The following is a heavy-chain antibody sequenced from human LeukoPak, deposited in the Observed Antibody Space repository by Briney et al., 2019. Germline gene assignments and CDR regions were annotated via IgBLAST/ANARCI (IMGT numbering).Heavy chain of an antibody. V-gene: IGHV3-23*01. CDR2: IGGSGSST. CDR3: AKAFDDYFFDY. D-gene: IGHD2-21*02. J-gene: IGHJ4*02. Sequence: GGSLRLSCAASGFTSNTYAMSWVRQAPGKGLEWVSGIGGSGSSTYYAGSVKGRFTISRDNSKNTLYLQMNSLRAEDTAAYYCAKAFDDYFFDYWGQGTLVTVSS. CDR1: GFTSNTYA.